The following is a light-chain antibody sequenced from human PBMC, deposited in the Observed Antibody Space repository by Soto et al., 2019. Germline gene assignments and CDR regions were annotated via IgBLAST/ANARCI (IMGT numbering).Light chain of an antibody. Sequence: QSVLTQPPSASGTPGQRVTISCSGSSSNIGSNTVNWYQQLPGTAPKLLIHSNNQRPSGVPHRFSGSKSGTSASLAISGLQSEDEADYYCAAWDDSLNGVVFGGGTQLTVL. CDR3: AAWDDSLNGVV. V-gene: IGLV1-44*01. J-gene: IGLJ2*01. CDR1: SSNIGSNT. CDR2: SNN.